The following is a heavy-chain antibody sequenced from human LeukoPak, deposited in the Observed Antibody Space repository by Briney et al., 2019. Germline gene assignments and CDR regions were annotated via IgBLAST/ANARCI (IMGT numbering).Heavy chain of an antibody. V-gene: IGHV1-69*05. CDR1: GGTFSSYA. CDR2: IIPIFGTA. J-gene: IGHJ4*02. D-gene: IGHD6-19*01. CDR3: ARDSSSGWSTY. Sequence: VASVKVSCKASGGTFSSYAISWVRLAPGQGLEWMGRIIPIFGTANYAQKFQGRVTITTDESTSTAYMELSSLRSEDTAVYYCARDSSSGWSTYWGQGTLVTVSS.